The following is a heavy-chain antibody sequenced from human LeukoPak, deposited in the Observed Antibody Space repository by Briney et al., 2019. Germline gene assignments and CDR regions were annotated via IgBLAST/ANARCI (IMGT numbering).Heavy chain of an antibody. D-gene: IGHD1-7*01. CDR2: IKEDGGEK. J-gene: IGHJ4*02. V-gene: IGHV3-7*01. CDR3: ARAHNWKYGSFDF. Sequence: GGSLRLSCAASGFTLSSYWMSWVRQAPGKGLEWVANIKEDGGEKYYVDSVKGRFTISRDNARNSLYLQMNSLRAEDTAVYYCARAHNWKYGSFDFWGQGTLVTVSS. CDR1: GFTLSSYW.